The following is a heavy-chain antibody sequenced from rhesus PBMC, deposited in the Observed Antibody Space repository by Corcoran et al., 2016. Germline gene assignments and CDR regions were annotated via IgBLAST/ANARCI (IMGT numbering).Heavy chain of an antibody. J-gene: IGHJ3*01. CDR3: ARHLDDSWIGAFDF. Sequence: QVQLQQWGGGLVKPSETLSLTCAVYGGSVTGYWWGWIRQPPGKGLEWIGRIHSGGTTNKNPTLQSRVTISIDTSKNQFSLKLSSLTAADTALYYCARHLDDSWIGAFDFWGQGVRVTVS. V-gene: IGHV4-160*01. D-gene: IGHD1-1*01. CDR2: IHSGGTT. CDR1: GGSVTGYW.